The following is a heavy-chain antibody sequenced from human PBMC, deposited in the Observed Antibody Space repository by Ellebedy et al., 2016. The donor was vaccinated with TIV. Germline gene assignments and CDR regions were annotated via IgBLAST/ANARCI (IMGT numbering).Heavy chain of an antibody. CDR2: LYSGGNT. V-gene: IGHV3-66*01. D-gene: IGHD4-11*01. CDR3: ARDGTVTTPTYFDY. J-gene: IGHJ4*02. CDR1: GLTVSSNY. Sequence: GGSLRLSCAASGLTVSSNYMSWVRQAPGKGLEWVSILYSGGNTYYADSVQSRFTISRDNSKNTLYLQMNSLRVEDTAVYYCARDGTVTTPTYFDYWGQGTLVTVSS.